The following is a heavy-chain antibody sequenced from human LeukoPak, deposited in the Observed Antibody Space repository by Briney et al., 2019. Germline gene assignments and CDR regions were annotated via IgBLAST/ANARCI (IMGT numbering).Heavy chain of an antibody. CDR2: IYYSGST. D-gene: IGHD3-10*01. Sequence: LRLSCAASGFTFSSYAMSWIRQPPGKGLEWIGYIYYSGSTYYNPSLKSRVTISVDTSKNQFSLKLSSVTAADTAVYYCAREGNGSGGGYFDYWGQGTLVTVSS. V-gene: IGHV4-30-4*08. J-gene: IGHJ4*02. CDR1: GFTFSSYA. CDR3: AREGNGSGGGYFDY.